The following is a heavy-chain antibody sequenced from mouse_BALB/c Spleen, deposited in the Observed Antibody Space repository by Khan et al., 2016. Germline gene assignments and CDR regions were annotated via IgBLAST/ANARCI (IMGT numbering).Heavy chain of an antibody. CDR1: GYTFTSYT. CDR2: INPSSGYT. D-gene: IGHD1-1*01. J-gene: IGHJ4*01. V-gene: IGHV1-4*01. Sequence: QVQLQQSGAELARPGASVKMSCKASGYTFTSYTMHWVKQRPGQGLEWIGYINPSSGYTNYNQKFKDKATLTADKSSSTAYMQLSSLTSEDSAVYYCATSSTTVVALYYYAMDYWGQGTSVTVSS. CDR3: ATSSTTVVALYYYAMDY.